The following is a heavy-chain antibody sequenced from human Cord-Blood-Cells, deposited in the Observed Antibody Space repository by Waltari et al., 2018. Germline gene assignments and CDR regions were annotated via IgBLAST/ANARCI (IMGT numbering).Heavy chain of an antibody. Sequence: QVQLQQWGAGLLKPSETLSLTCAVYGGSFSGYYWSWIRQPPGKGLEWIGELNHSGSTNYNPSLKSRVTISVDTSKNQFSLKLSSVTAADTAVYYCACLASTMITTYWGQGTLVTVSS. V-gene: IGHV4-34*01. D-gene: IGHD3-22*01. J-gene: IGHJ4*02. CDR1: GGSFSGYY. CDR3: ACLASTMITTY. CDR2: LNHSGST.